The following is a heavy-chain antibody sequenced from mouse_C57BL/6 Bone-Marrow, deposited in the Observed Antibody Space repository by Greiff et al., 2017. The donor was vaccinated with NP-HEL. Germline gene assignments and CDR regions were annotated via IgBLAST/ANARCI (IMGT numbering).Heavy chain of an antibody. Sequence: EVKVEESGGGLVQPGGSMKLSCAASGFTFSDAWMDWVRQSPEKGLEWVAEIRNKANNHATYYAESVKGRFTISRDDSKSSVYLQMNSLRAEDTGIYYCTWIYDYGAYWGQGTLVTVSA. CDR2: IRNKANNHAT. J-gene: IGHJ3*01. CDR1: GFTFSDAW. CDR3: TWIYDYGAY. D-gene: IGHD2-4*01. V-gene: IGHV6-6*01.